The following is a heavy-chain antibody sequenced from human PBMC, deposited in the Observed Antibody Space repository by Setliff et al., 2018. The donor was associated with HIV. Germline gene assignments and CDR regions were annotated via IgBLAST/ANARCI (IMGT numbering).Heavy chain of an antibody. D-gene: IGHD6-19*01. Sequence: SQTLSLTCAISGDSVSSDSAAWNWIRQSPSRGLEWMGRTYYKSKWYNDYAVSLKSRITINPDTSKNQFSLQLSSVTPEDTAVYYCASGAVAATGHSYYYYMDFWGKGTTVTVSS. CDR1: GDSVSSDSAA. V-gene: IGHV6-1*01. CDR3: ASGAVAATGHSYYYYMDF. J-gene: IGHJ6*03. CDR2: TYYKSKWYN.